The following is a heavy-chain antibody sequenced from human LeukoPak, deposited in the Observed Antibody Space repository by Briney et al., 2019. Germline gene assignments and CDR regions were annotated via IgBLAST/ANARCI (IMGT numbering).Heavy chain of an antibody. CDR2: IYHSGST. Sequence: SQTLSLTCAVSGGSISSGGYSWSWIRQPPGKGLEWIGYIYHSGSTYYNPSLKSRVTISVDRSKNQFPLKLSSVTAADTAVYYCARLRLYYYDSSGPGAFDIWGQGTMVTVPS. CDR3: ARLRLYYYDSSGPGAFDI. CDR1: GGSISSGGYS. J-gene: IGHJ3*02. D-gene: IGHD3-22*01. V-gene: IGHV4-30-2*01.